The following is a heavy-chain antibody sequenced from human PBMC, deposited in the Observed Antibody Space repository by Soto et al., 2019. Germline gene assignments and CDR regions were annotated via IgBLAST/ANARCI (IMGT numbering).Heavy chain of an antibody. Sequence: PGESLKISCKGSGYSFTSYWISWVRQMPGKGLEWRGRIDPSDYYTNYSPSFQGHATIAADKSISTAYLQWSSLKASDTDMYYGARRSSNYYYYGMDVWGQGTTVTVSS. CDR1: GYSFTSYW. CDR2: IDPSDYYT. CDR3: ARRSSNYYYYGMDV. V-gene: IGHV5-10-1*01. D-gene: IGHD4-4*01. J-gene: IGHJ6*02.